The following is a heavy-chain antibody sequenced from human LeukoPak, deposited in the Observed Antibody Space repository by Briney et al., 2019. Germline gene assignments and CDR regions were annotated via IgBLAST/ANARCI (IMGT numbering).Heavy chain of an antibody. CDR3: AKDRLGAILYFDY. J-gene: IGHJ4*02. CDR2: ISSSSSYI. D-gene: IGHD1-26*01. CDR1: GFTFSSYA. Sequence: GGSLRLSCAASGFTFSSYAMSWVRQAPGKGLEWVSSISSSSSYIYYADSVKGRFTISRDNSKNTLYMQMNSLRAGDTAVYCCAKDRLGAILYFDYWGQGTLVTVSS. V-gene: IGHV3-21*04.